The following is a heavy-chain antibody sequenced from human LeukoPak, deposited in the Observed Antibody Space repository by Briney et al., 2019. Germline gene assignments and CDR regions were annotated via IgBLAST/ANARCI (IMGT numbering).Heavy chain of an antibody. V-gene: IGHV4-39*01. CDR2: IYYSGST. CDR1: GGSISSSSYY. D-gene: IGHD3-3*01. J-gene: IGHJ5*02. CDR3: ASTPEYYDFWSGTTRRNNWFDP. Sequence: PSETLSLTCTVSGGSISSSSYYWGWIRQPPGKGLEWIGSIYYSGSTYYNPSLKSRVTISVDTSKNQFSLKLSSVTAADMAVYYCASTPEYYDFWSGTTRRNNWFDPWGQGTLVTVSS.